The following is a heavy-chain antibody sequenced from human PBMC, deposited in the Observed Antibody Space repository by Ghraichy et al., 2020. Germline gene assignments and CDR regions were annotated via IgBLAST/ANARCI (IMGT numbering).Heavy chain of an antibody. V-gene: IGHV4-4*07. J-gene: IGHJ4*02. D-gene: IGHD2-15*01. CDR1: GGSISSSY. CDR2: VYIDGNT. Sequence: SDTLSLTCTVSGGSISSSYWSWIRQPAGKGLEWIGRVYIDGNTNYNPSLKSRVSMSVDTSKNQFSLKMTSVTAADTAVYYCARDCSGGTCYLGTVDFWGRGTLVTVSS. CDR3: ARDCSGGTCYLGTVDF.